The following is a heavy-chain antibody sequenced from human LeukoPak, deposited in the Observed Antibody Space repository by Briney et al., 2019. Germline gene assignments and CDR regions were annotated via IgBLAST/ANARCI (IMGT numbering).Heavy chain of an antibody. J-gene: IGHJ6*02. Sequence: GGSLRLSCAASGFTFSSYAMSWVRQAPGKGLEWVAVISYDGSNKYYADSVKGRFTISRDNSKNTLYLQMNSLRAEDTAVYYCAKDGSGWDYGDYYYYGMDVWGQGTTVTVSS. CDR2: ISYDGSNK. CDR1: GFTFSSYA. D-gene: IGHD4-17*01. V-gene: IGHV3-30*18. CDR3: AKDGSGWDYGDYYYYGMDV.